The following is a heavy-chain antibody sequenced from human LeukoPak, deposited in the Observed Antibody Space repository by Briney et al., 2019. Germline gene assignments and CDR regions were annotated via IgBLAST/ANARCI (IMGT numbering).Heavy chain of an antibody. CDR1: GFTFSSYG. CDR2: IWYDGSNK. J-gene: IGHJ6*02. V-gene: IGHV3-33*01. CDR3: ARDQENYYGSGSYYSYYYYGMDV. D-gene: IGHD3-10*01. Sequence: GGSLRLSCAASGFTFSSYGMHWVRQAPGKGLEWVAVIWYDGSNKYYADSVKGRFTISRDNSKNTLYLQMNSLRAEDTAVYCCARDQENYYGSGSYYSYYYYGMDVWGQGTTVTVSS.